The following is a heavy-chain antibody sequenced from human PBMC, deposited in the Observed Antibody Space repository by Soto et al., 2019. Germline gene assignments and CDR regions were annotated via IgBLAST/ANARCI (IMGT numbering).Heavy chain of an antibody. CDR1: GFTFSSYA. D-gene: IGHD6-6*01. CDR3: ARDYFYSSSGFDGYYYGMDV. Sequence: HPGGSLRLSCAASGFTFSSYAMSWVRQAPGKGLEWVSAISGSGGSTYYADSVKGRFTISRDNAKNTLYLQMNSLRAEDTAVYYCARDYFYSSSGFDGYYYGMDVWGQGTTVTVSS. CDR2: ISGSGGST. V-gene: IGHV3-23*01. J-gene: IGHJ6*02.